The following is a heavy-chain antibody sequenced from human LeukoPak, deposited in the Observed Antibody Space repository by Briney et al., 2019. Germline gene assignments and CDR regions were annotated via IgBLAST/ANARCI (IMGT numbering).Heavy chain of an antibody. J-gene: IGHJ4*02. CDR2: IIPIFGTA. CDR1: GFTFTSYD. D-gene: IGHD4-23*01. V-gene: IGHV1-69*13. Sequence: SVKVSCKASGFTFTSYDFNWVRQAPGQGLEWMGGIIPIFGTANYAQKFQGRVTITADESTSTAYMELSSLRSEDTAVYYCARWIGGNPENYFDYWGQGTLVTVSS. CDR3: ARWIGGNPENYFDY.